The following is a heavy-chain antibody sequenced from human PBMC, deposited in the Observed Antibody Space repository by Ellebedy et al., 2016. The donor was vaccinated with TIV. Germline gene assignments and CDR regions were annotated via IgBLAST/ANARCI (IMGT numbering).Heavy chain of an antibody. V-gene: IGHV3-23*01. CDR2: ISSSGGST. CDR1: GFTFRNYA. Sequence: GGSLRLSCAASGFTFRNYAMTWVRQAPGKGLEWVSFISSSGGSTYYADSVKGRFTISRDDSKNMLYMQMNSLRAEDTAAYYCAKDRSGYVVATGSFDYWGQGILVTVSS. J-gene: IGHJ4*02. D-gene: IGHD2-21*02. CDR3: AKDRSGYVVATGSFDY.